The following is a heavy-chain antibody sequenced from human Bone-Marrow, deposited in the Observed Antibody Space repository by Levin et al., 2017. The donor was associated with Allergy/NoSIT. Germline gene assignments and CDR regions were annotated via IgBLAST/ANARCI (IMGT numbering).Heavy chain of an antibody. CDR1: GFTFSSHG. J-gene: IGHJ4*02. Sequence: SCAASGFTFSSHGMHWVRQVPGKGLEWVAVIWNDGSNTYHADSVKGRFTISRDNSNNRLYLQMNSLRVEDTAVYHCARESGSRWYGPLDYWGQGSLVTVSS. CDR3: ARESGSRWYGPLDY. CDR2: IWNDGSNT. D-gene: IGHD6-13*01. V-gene: IGHV3-33*01.